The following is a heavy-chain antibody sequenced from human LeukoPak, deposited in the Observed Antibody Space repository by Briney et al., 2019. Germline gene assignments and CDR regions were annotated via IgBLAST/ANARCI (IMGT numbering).Heavy chain of an antibody. J-gene: IGHJ4*02. Sequence: SETLSLTCAVSGGSISSGGYSWSWIRQPPGKGLEWIGYIYHSGSTYYNPSLKSRVTISVGRSKNQFSLKLSSVTAADTAVYYCAREKSYYDSSGSFDYWGQGTLVTVSS. D-gene: IGHD3-22*01. CDR3: AREKSYYDSSGSFDY. V-gene: IGHV4-30-2*01. CDR1: GGSISSGGYS. CDR2: IYHSGST.